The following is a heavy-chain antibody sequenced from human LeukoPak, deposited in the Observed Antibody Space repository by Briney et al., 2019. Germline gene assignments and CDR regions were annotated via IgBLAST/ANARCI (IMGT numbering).Heavy chain of an antibody. J-gene: IGHJ6*02. CDR3: AREDPQTTVPEGLDV. V-gene: IGHV4-59*01. D-gene: IGHD4-17*01. CDR1: GGSISNYY. CDR2: IYFSGAT. Sequence: SETLSLTCTVSGGSISNYYWSWIRQSPVKGPECIGYIYFSGATNYNPSLKSRVTISVDTPKNHVSLKLSSVTAADTAVYYCAREDPQTTVPEGLDVWGQGTTVTVSS.